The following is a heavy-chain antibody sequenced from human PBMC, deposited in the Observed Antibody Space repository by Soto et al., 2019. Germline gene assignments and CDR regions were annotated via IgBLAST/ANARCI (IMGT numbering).Heavy chain of an antibody. Sequence: PSETLSLTCTVSGGSISDSSHYWAWIRQPPGKGLEWIATINYSGRTYYNPSLRSRVTISVDTSRGQFSLNLNSVTAADTAVYYCARHFGNYGDWAFDFWGQGTLVTSPQ. J-gene: IGHJ4*02. CDR1: GGSISDSSHY. V-gene: IGHV4-39*01. CDR3: ARHFGNYGDWAFDF. D-gene: IGHD4-17*01. CDR2: INYSGRT.